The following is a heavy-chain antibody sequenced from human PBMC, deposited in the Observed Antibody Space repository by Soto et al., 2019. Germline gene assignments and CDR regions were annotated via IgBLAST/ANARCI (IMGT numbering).Heavy chain of an antibody. V-gene: IGHV4-59*01. CDR2: IHDSGTT. CDR1: VDCISGCY. D-gene: IGHD1-1*01. J-gene: IGHJ4*02. Sequence: PSEPRSLTCTVSVDCISGCYSSWIRQPPWRGLEWIGYIHDSGTTNYTPSLKSRVTISGGTSKKQFSLKLTSVTAADTAVYYCARVPTSPGTTGMGYLDSWGQGTLVTVSS. CDR3: ARVPTSPGTTGMGYLDS.